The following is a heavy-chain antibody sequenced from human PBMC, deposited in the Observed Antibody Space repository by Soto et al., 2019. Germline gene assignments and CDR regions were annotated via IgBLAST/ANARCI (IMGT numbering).Heavy chain of an antibody. CDR2: IYYSGST. CDR1: GGSIISDY. D-gene: IGHD3-10*01. Sequence: TSETLSLTCTVSGGSIISDYWSWIRQPPGKGLEWIGYIYYSGSTNYNPSLKSRVTISVDTSKNQFSLKLSSVTAADTAVYYCARDFYPITMVRGATNWFDPWGQGTLVTVS. CDR3: ARDFYPITMVRGATNWFDP. J-gene: IGHJ5*02. V-gene: IGHV4-59*01.